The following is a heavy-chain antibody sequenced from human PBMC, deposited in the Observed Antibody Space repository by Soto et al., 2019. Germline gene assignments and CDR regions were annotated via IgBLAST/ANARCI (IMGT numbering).Heavy chain of an antibody. V-gene: IGHV3-30-3*01. Sequence: QVQLVESGGGVVQPGRSLRLSCAASGFTFSSYAMHWVRQAPGKGLEWVAVISYDGSNKYYADSVKGRFTISRDNSKNTLYLQMNSLRGEDTAVYYCARDRYYYDSSGYFLGTIDYWGQGTLVTVSS. CDR3: ARDRYYYDSSGYFLGTIDY. D-gene: IGHD3-22*01. CDR1: GFTFSSYA. CDR2: ISYDGSNK. J-gene: IGHJ4*02.